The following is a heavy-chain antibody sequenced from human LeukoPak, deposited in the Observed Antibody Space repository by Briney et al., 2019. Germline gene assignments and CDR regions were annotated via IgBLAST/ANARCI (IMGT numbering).Heavy chain of an antibody. V-gene: IGHV4-39*01. Sequence: SETLSLTCTVSGGSISSSSYYWGWIRQPPGKGLEWIGSIYYSGSTYYNPSLKSRVTISVDTSKNQFSLKLSSVTAADTAVYYCARQGDTDSQHNLDWFDPWGQGTLVTVSS. CDR2: IYYSGST. D-gene: IGHD3-16*01. J-gene: IGHJ5*02. CDR3: ARQGDTDSQHNLDWFDP. CDR1: GGSISSSSYY.